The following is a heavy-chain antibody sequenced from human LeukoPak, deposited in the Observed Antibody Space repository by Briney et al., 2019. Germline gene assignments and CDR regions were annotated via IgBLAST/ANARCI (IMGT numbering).Heavy chain of an antibody. D-gene: IGHD3-9*01. V-gene: IGHV1-18*01. CDR2: ISTYNGDT. CDR3: AKDQGYYDILTGYLFTINYFDY. J-gene: IGHJ4*02. CDR1: GYIFTKYG. Sequence: ASVKVSCKASGYIFTKYGVSWVRQAPGQGLEWMAWISTYNGDTNYAQKFQGRVTLTTDTSTSTVFMELRNLNTDDTAVYYCAKDQGYYDILTGYLFTINYFDYWGQGTLVTVSS.